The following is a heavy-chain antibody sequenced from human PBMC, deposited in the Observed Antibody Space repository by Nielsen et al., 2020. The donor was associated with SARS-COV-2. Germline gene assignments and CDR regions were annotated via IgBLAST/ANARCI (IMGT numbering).Heavy chain of an antibody. Sequence: SETLSLTCTVSDGSITSYYWSWIRQPPGKGLEWIGYIYYSGSTYYNPSLKSRVTISVDTSKNQFSLKLSSVTAADTAVYYCASYNYYGSGSYYSFDYWGQGTLVTVSS. CDR3: ASYNYYGSGSYYSFDY. CDR1: DGSITSYY. J-gene: IGHJ4*02. CDR2: IYYSGST. D-gene: IGHD3-10*01. V-gene: IGHV4-59*08.